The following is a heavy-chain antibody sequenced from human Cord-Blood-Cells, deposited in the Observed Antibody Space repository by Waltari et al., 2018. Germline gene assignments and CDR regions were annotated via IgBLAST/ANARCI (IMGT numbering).Heavy chain of an antibody. V-gene: IGHV3-33*08. J-gene: IGHJ4*02. CDR2: IWYDGSNK. D-gene: IGHD6-19*01. Sequence: QVQLVESGGGVVQPGRSLRLPCAATGFTFSNHGLHWVRQAPGKGLEWVAVIWYDGSNKYYADSVKGRFTISRDNSKNTLYLQMNSLRAEDTAVYYCARERVAGGDYWGQGTLVTVSS. CDR3: ARERVAGGDY. CDR1: GFTFSNHG.